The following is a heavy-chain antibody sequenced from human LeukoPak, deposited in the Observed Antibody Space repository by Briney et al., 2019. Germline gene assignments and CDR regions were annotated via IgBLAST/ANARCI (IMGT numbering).Heavy chain of an antibody. CDR3: ARGGRLTGTTALLDS. CDR2: IYRSGST. CDR1: GGSFSGYY. J-gene: IGHJ4*02. D-gene: IGHD1-7*01. V-gene: IGHV4-34*01. Sequence: PSETLSLTCAVYGGSFSGYYWSWIRQPPGKGLEWIGEIYRSGSTNYNPSLKSRVTISVDTSNNQFSLKLSSVTAADTAVYYCARGGRLTGTTALLDSWGQGALVTVSS.